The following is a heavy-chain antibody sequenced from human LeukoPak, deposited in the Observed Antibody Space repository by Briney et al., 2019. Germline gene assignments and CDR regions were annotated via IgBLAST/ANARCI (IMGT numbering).Heavy chain of an antibody. Sequence: PSETLSLTCTVSGGSLSSYYWSWIRQPAGKGLEWIGRIYTSGSTNYNPSLKSRVTISVDKSKNQFSLKLSSVTAADTAVYYCARQCSSSWYLDYWGQGTLVTVSS. J-gene: IGHJ4*02. CDR1: GGSLSSYY. CDR2: IYTSGST. D-gene: IGHD6-13*01. CDR3: ARQCSSSWYLDY. V-gene: IGHV4-4*07.